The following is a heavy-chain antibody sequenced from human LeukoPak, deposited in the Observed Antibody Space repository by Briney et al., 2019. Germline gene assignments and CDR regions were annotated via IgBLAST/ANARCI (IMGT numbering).Heavy chain of an antibody. CDR1: GFTFDDYA. CDR3: AKDIHSYYDFWSGYSPPFDY. D-gene: IGHD3-3*01. V-gene: IGHV3-9*01. J-gene: IGHJ4*02. CDR2: ISWNSGSI. Sequence: GGSLRLSCAASGFTFDDYAMHWVRHAPGKGLEWVSGISWNSGSIGYADSVKGRFTISRDNAKNSLYLQMNSLRAEDTALYYCAKDIHSYYDFWSGYSPPFDYWGQGTLVTVSS.